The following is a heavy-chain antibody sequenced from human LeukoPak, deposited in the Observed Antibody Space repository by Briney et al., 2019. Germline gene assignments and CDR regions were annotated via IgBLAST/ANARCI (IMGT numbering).Heavy chain of an antibody. V-gene: IGHV3-23*01. CDR3: AKDQGEMATIGTDY. D-gene: IGHD5-24*01. CDR1: GFNFNDAA. Sequence: GGSLRLSCAASGFNFNDAAMTWVRQAPGKGLEWVSLIASSGRNTYYTDSVRGRFTISRDNSKKTLSLQMNSLRAEDTAVYYCAKDQGEMATIGTDYWGQGTLVTVSS. J-gene: IGHJ4*02. CDR2: IASSGRNT.